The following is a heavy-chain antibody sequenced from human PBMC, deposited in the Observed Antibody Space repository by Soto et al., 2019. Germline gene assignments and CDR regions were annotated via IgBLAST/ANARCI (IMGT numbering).Heavy chain of an antibody. D-gene: IGHD2-21*01. CDR1: GDTFTANY. CDR3: VKGYCGVSCPSYDPPKQFDS. J-gene: IGHJ4*02. CDR2: INPKSGGT. V-gene: IGHV1-2*02. Sequence: ASVKVSCKASGDTFTANYIHWVRQAPGQGFEWMGWINPKSGGTNYPQKFQGRVTMTRDTSLSTVYMTLTRLTSDDTAVYYCVKGYCGVSCPSYDPPKQFDSWGQGTLVTVSS.